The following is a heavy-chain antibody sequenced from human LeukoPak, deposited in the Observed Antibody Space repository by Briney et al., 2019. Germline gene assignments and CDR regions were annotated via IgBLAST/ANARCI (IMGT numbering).Heavy chain of an antibody. V-gene: IGHV4-61*02. CDR3: ARDKGGYDPTAEFDY. CDR1: GGSMSRESYY. Sequence: SQTLSLTCTVSGGSMSRESYYWSWIRQPAGKGLEWIGRIYTSGSTNHNPSLKSRVTMSVDTSKNQFSLKLSSVTAADTAVYYCARDKGGYDPTAEFDYWDQGTLVTVSS. J-gene: IGHJ4*02. D-gene: IGHD5-12*01. CDR2: IYTSGST.